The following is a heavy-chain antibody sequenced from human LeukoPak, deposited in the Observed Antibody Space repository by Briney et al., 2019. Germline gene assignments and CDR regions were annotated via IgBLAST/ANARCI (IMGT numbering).Heavy chain of an antibody. CDR1: GYTFTGYY. J-gene: IGHJ4*02. D-gene: IGHD6-19*01. CDR2: INPNSGGT. CDR3: ARGPHPRSIAVAGTPLGFDY. V-gene: IGHV1-2*02. Sequence: GASVKVSCKASGYTFTGYYMHWVRQAPGQGLEWMGWINPNSGGTNYAQKFQGRVTMTRDTSISTAYMELSRLRSDDTAVYYCARGPHPRSIAVAGTPLGFDYWGQGTLATVSS.